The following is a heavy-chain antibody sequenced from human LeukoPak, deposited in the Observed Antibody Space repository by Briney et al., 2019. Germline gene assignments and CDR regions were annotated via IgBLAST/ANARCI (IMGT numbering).Heavy chain of an antibody. V-gene: IGHV3-64D*06. J-gene: IGHJ4*02. Sequence: SLTLSWSAAAFTSSSYSMDWVRQPARKVMEYVSSISSNGGSTYYADSVKSRFTISKDNSQNTLYLQMSSLRAEDRAVYYCVKSLQGSGWTLSFDYWGQGTLVTVSS. CDR2: ISSNGGST. CDR1: AFTSSSYS. D-gene: IGHD6-19*01. CDR3: VKSLQGSGWTLSFDY.